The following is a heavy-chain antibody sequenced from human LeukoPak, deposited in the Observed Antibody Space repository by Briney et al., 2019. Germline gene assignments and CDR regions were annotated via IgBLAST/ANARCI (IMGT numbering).Heavy chain of an antibody. V-gene: IGHV1-2*02. CDR3: ARDRSSGWYQATYYFDY. CDR1: GYTFTGYY. D-gene: IGHD6-19*01. CDR2: INPNSGGT. Sequence: ASVKVSCKASGYTFTGYYMHWVRQAPGQGLEWMGWINPNSGGTNYAQKFQGRVTMTRDTSISTAYMELSRLRSDDTAVYYCARDRSSGWYQATYYFDYWGQGTLVTVSS. J-gene: IGHJ4*02.